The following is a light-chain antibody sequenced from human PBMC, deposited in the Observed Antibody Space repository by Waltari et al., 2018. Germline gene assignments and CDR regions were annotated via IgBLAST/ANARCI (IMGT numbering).Light chain of an antibody. Sequence: QSVLTQPPSVSGAPGQRVTISCTGSSSNIGAGYDVLWYQQLPGTAPKLLIYGTTNRPSGVPDRCSGPKSGTSASLAITGLQVDDEADYYCQSYDSSLSAVVFGGGTKLTVL. CDR2: GTT. J-gene: IGLJ2*01. CDR1: SSNIGAGYD. CDR3: QSYDSSLSAVV. V-gene: IGLV1-40*01.